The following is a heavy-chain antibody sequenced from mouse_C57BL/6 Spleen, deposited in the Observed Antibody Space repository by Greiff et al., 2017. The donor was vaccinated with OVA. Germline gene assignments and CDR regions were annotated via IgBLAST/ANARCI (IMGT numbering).Heavy chain of an antibody. V-gene: IGHV1-62-2*01. D-gene: IGHD1-1*01. CDR3: ARHEEGAYYGSSYGGWFAY. CDR2: FYPGRGSI. Sequence: QVQLQQSGAELVKPGASVKLSCKASGYTFTEYTIHWVKQRSGQGLEWIGWFYPGRGSIKYNEKFKDKATLTAAKSSSTVYMELSRLTSEDSAVYVCARHEEGAYYGSSYGGWFAYWGQGTLVTVSA. J-gene: IGHJ3*01. CDR1: GYTFTEYT.